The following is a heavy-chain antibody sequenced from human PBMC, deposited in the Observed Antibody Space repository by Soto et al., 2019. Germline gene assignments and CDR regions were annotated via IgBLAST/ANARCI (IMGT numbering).Heavy chain of an antibody. CDR2: INPNSGGT. D-gene: IGHD2-2*02. V-gene: IGHV1-2*02. Sequence: ASVKVSCKASGYTFTGYYMHWVRQAPGQGLEWMGWINPNSGGTNYAQKFQGRVTMTRDTSISTAYMELSRLRSDDTAVDYCTADCSSTSCYIGDDYYGMDVWGQGTTVTVSS. CDR1: GYTFTGYY. J-gene: IGHJ6*02. CDR3: TADCSSTSCYIGDDYYGMDV.